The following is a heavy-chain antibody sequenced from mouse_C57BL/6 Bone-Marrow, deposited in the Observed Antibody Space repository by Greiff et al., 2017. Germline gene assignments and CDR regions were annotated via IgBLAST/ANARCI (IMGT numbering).Heavy chain of an antibody. CDR3: ARGSKYGGCYCDY. V-gene: IGHV1-47*01. CDR1: GYTFTTYP. CDR2: FHPYNDDT. D-gene: IGHD2-5*01. Sequence: QVHVKQSGAELVKPGASVKMSCKASGYTFTTYPIEWMKQNHGKSLEWIGNFHPYNDDTKYNEKFKGKATLTVEKSSSTGYLELSRLTSEASAVYYCARGSKYGGCYCDYWGQGTTLTVAS. J-gene: IGHJ2*01.